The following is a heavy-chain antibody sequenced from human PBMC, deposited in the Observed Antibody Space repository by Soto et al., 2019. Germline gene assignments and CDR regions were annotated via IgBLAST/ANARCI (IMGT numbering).Heavy chain of an antibody. Sequence: AETLSLTCSLSGGAIGGYYWSWIRQPPGKALEWIFYVSYSGSTDYHPSLKSLVSISIDTSKNQFSLKMISVTAADTAVYYCARHGSDSGWFFFDXWGQGALVTVSX. CDR3: ARHGSDSGWFFFDX. D-gene: IGHD6-19*01. J-gene: IGHJ5*02. V-gene: IGHV4-59*08. CDR1: GGAIGGYY. CDR2: VSYSGST.